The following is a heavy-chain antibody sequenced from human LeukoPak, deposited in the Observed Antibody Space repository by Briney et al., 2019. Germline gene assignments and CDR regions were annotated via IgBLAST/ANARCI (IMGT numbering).Heavy chain of an antibody. V-gene: IGHV4-61*02. J-gene: IGHJ3*02. D-gene: IGHD1-26*01. CDR3: ASLPRVGGSYRGGATFDI. Sequence: SETLSLTCTVSGGSISSGSYYWSWIRQPAGKGLEWIGRIYTSGSTNYNPSLKSRVTISVDTSKNQFSLKLSSVTAADTAVYYCASLPRVGGSYRGGATFDIWGQGTMVTVSS. CDR1: GGSISSGSYY. CDR2: IYTSGST.